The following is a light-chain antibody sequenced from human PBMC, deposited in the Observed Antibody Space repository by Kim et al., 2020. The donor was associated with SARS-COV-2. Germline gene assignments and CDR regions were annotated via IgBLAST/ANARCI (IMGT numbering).Light chain of an antibody. J-gene: IGLJ3*02. V-gene: IGLV2-23*02. CDR2: EVS. Sequence: SPVQSITISCTGTSSDVGSYNLVSWYQQHPGKAPKLMIYEVSKRPSWVSNRFSGSKSGNTASLTISGLQAEDEADYYCCSYAGSTVFGGGTQLTVL. CDR1: SSDVGSYNL. CDR3: CSYAGSTV.